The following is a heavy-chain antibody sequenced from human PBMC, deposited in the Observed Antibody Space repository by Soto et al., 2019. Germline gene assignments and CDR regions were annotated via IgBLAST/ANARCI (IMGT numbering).Heavy chain of an antibody. D-gene: IGHD4-17*01. V-gene: IGHV4-31*03. J-gene: IGHJ3*02. CDR1: GGSISSGGYY. CDR3: ARDPLDGDGLGAFDI. Sequence: QVQLQESGPGLVKPSQTLSLTCTVSGGSISSGGYYWSWIRQHPGKGLEWIGYIYYSGSTYYNPSLKSRVTISGDTSKNQFSLKLSSVTAADTAVYYCARDPLDGDGLGAFDIWGQGTMVTVSS. CDR2: IYYSGST.